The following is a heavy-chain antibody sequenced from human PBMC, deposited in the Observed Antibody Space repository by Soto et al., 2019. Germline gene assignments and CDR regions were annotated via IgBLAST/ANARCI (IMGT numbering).Heavy chain of an antibody. J-gene: IGHJ3*02. D-gene: IGHD2-15*01. CDR2: IYYSGST. V-gene: IGHV4-59*01. CDR1: GGSISSYY. CDR3: ARGYCSGGSCPADAFDI. Sequence: PSETLSLTCTVSGGSISSYYWSWIRQPQGKGLEWIGYIYYSGSTNYNPSLKSRVTISVDTSKNQFSLKLSSVTAADTAVYYCARGYCSGGSCPADAFDIWGQGTMVTVSS.